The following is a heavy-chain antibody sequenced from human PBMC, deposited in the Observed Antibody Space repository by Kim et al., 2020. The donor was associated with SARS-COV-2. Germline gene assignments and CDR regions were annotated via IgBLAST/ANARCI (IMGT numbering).Heavy chain of an antibody. CDR3: ARMVGQQPPY. V-gene: IGHV4-4*02. Sequence: YHSGSTNYNPSLKSRVTISVDKSKNQFSLKLSSVTAADTAVYYCARMVGQQPPYWGQGTLVTVSS. J-gene: IGHJ4*02. CDR2: YHSGST. D-gene: IGHD6-13*01.